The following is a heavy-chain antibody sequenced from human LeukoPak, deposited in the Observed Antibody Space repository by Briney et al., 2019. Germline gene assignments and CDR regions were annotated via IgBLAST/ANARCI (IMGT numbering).Heavy chain of an antibody. V-gene: IGHV3-23*01. J-gene: IGHJ5*02. D-gene: IGHD1-26*01. CDR2: ISGSGGRT. CDR1: GFTFGLTFSNYV. CDR3: AKRSRELLT. Sequence: GGSLRLSCAASGFTFGLTFSNYVMSWVRQAPGKGLEWVSGISGSGGRTYYTDSVKGRFTISRDNSKNTLYLQMNSLRAEDTAIYYCAKRSRELLTWGQGTLVAVSS.